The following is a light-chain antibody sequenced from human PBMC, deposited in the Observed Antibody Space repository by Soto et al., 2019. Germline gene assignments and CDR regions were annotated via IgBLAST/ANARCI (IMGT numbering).Light chain of an antibody. J-gene: IGLJ2*01. CDR3: SSYTSSSTLVV. CDR1: NSDIGDYNY. CDR2: DVI. Sequence: QSALTQPASVSGSPGQSITISCTGTNSDIGDYNYVSWYQQHPGKAPKLMIYDVINRPSGVSNRFSGSKSGNTASLTISGLQAEDEADYYCSSYTSSSTLVVFGGGTKLTVL. V-gene: IGLV2-14*01.